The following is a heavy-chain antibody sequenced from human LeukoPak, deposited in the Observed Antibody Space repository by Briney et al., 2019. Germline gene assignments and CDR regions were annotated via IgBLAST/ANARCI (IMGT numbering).Heavy chain of an antibody. J-gene: IGHJ4*02. Sequence: GGSLRLSCAASGFTFSSHAMRWVRQAPGKGLEWVSAISGSGGSTYYADSVKGRFTISRDNSKNTLYLQMNSLRAEDTAVYYCAKDGDSSSWLNFDYWGQGTLVTVSS. D-gene: IGHD6-13*01. V-gene: IGHV3-23*01. CDR2: ISGSGGST. CDR1: GFTFSSHA. CDR3: AKDGDSSSWLNFDY.